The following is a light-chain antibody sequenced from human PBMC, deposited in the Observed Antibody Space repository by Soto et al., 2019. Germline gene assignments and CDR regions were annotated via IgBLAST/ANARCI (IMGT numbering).Light chain of an antibody. CDR3: QSYDISLSVSVV. J-gene: IGLJ2*01. CDR2: GNT. CDR1: SSNIGAGYD. Sequence: QSVLTQPPSVSGAPGQRVTISCTWSSSNIGAGYDVQWYQQLPGAAPRLLIFGNTNRPSGVPDRFSGSRSGTSASRAISGLQAEDEADYYCQSYDISLSVSVVFGGGTKLTVL. V-gene: IGLV1-40*01.